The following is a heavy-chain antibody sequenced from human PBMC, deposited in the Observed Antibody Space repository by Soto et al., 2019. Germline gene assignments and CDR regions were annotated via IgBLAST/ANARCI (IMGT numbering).Heavy chain of an antibody. CDR1: GFSLSTSGVG. Sequence: QITLKESGPTRVKPTQTLTVTCTFSGFSLSTSGVGVGWIRQPPGKALERLALIYWDDDKSYSPSLKGRLTITNDTAKTQVALKMHIMDPVDTATYYCDHRARLQGSWNKGYFDFWGQGALVTVSS. D-gene: IGHD6-13*01. CDR3: DHRARLQGSWNKGYFDF. J-gene: IGHJ4*02. V-gene: IGHV2-5*02. CDR2: IYWDDDK.